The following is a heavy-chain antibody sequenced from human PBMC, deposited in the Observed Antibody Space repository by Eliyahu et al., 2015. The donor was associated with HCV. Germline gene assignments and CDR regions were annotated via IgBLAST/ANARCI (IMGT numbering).Heavy chain of an antibody. V-gene: IGHV4-34*01. CDR3: ARGNDNYDILTGYGPYYFDY. CDR2: INHSGST. CDR1: GGSFSGYY. D-gene: IGHD3-9*01. Sequence: QVQLQQWGAGLLKPSETLSLTCAVYGGSFSGYYWSWIRQPPGKGLEWIGEINHSGSTNYNPSLKSRVTISVDTSKNQFSLKLSSVTAADTAVYYCARGNDNYDILTGYGPYYFDYWGQGTLVTVSS. J-gene: IGHJ4*02.